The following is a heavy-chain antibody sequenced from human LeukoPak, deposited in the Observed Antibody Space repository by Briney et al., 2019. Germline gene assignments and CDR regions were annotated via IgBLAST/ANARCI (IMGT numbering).Heavy chain of an antibody. J-gene: IGHJ4*02. CDR3: LYFWSGSSLVDY. V-gene: IGHV4-34*03. D-gene: IGHD3-3*01. CDR1: GGSFSGYY. Sequence: PSETLSLTCAVYGGSFSGYYWSWIRQPPGKGLEWIGEINHSGSTNYNPSLKSRVTISVDTSKNQFSLKLSSVTAADTAMYYCLYFWSGSSLVDYWGQGTLVTVSS. CDR2: INHSGST.